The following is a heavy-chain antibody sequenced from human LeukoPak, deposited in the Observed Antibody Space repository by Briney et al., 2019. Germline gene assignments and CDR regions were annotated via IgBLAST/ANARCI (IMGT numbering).Heavy chain of an antibody. CDR1: GGSISSGGYY. CDR3: ARDPGVYYDSSGSPIGGMDV. D-gene: IGHD3-22*01. Sequence: SETLSLTCTVSGGSISSGGYYWSWIRQHPGKGLEWIGYIYYSGSTYYNPSPKSRVTTSVDTSKNQFSLKLSSVTAADTAVYYCARDPGVYYDSSGSPIGGMDVWGQGTTVTVSS. J-gene: IGHJ6*02. V-gene: IGHV4-31*03. CDR2: IYYSGST.